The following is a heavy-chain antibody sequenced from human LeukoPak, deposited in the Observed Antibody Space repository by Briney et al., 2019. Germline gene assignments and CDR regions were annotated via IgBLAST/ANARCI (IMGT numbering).Heavy chain of an antibody. J-gene: IGHJ4*02. CDR3: ARVGDILTGYSLLFDY. D-gene: IGHD3-9*01. CDR1: GYTFTSYY. Sequence: ASVKVSCKASGYTFTSYYMHWVRQAPGQGLEWMGIINPSGGSTSYAQKFQGRVTMTRDTSISTAYMELSRLRSDDTAVYYCARVGDILTGYSLLFDYWGQGTLVTVSS. V-gene: IGHV1-46*01. CDR2: INPSGGST.